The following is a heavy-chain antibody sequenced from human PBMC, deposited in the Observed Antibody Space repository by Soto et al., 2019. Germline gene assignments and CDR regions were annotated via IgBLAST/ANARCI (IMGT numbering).Heavy chain of an antibody. CDR2: IIPIFGTA. D-gene: IGHD1-26*01. Sequence: QVQLVQSGAEVKKPGSSVKVSCKASGGTFSSYAISWVRQAPGQGLEWMGGIIPIFGTANYAQKFQGRVTITADESTSTAYMELSSLRSEDTAVYYCARDANSRSYPATGNNAFDIWGQGTMVTVSS. CDR1: GGTFSSYA. V-gene: IGHV1-69*01. CDR3: ARDANSRSYPATGNNAFDI. J-gene: IGHJ3*02.